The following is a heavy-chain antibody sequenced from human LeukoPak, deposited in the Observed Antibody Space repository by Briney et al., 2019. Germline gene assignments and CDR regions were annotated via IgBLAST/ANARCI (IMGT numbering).Heavy chain of an antibody. V-gene: IGHV3-23*01. CDR3: ARNHLQTPFVFLDV. Sequence: PGASLRLSCAASGFSFSGYAMSWVRQAPEKGLEWVSHIGTTDGSTFYADSVKGRFTISRDNSKNTLYLQRNSLRAEDTAVYFCARNHLQTPFVFLDVWGQGTTVTVSS. CDR2: IGTTDGST. J-gene: IGHJ6*02. CDR1: GFSFSGYA. D-gene: IGHD2/OR15-2a*01.